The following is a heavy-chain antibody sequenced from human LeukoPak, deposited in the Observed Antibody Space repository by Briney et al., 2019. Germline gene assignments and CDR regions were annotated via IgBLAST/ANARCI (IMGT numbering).Heavy chain of an antibody. CDR2: LYHDGST. CDR1: GVSVRSGSYF. V-gene: IGHV4-61*01. CDR3: ATFFDFWFGP. D-gene: IGHD5/OR15-5a*01. Sequence: PSETLSRTCSVSGVSVRSGSYFWSWIRQPPGERPQWIGYLYHDGSTNYSPSLRSRVSISVDTSKNQFSLKLSSVTTADTAVYFCATFFDFWFGPWGQGTQVTVSS. J-gene: IGHJ5*02.